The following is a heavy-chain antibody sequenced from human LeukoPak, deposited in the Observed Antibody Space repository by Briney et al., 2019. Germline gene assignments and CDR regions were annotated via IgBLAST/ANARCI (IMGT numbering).Heavy chain of an antibody. J-gene: IGHJ3*02. CDR2: IKSKTDGGTT. Sequence: NPGGSLRLSCAASGFTFSNAWMSWVRQAPGKGLEWVGRIKSKTDGGTTDYAAPVKGRFTISRDDSKNTLNLQMNSLKIEDTAVYYCTTYGVRFWAAFDIWGQGTVVTVSP. D-gene: IGHD3-3*01. CDR3: TTYGVRFWAAFDI. CDR1: GFTFSNAW. V-gene: IGHV3-15*01.